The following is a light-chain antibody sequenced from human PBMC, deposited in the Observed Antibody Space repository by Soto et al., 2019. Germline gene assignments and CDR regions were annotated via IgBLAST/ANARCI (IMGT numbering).Light chain of an antibody. J-gene: IGKJ1*01. CDR3: QQYASSRT. CDR1: QSVSNSY. V-gene: IGKV3-20*01. CDR2: AAS. Sequence: EIVLTQSPGTLSLSPGERATLSCRASQSVSNSYLAWYQQKPGQAPRLLIYAASSRATGIPDRFSGSGSGTDFTLTISGLETEDFAVYYCQQYASSRTFGQGTKVEIK.